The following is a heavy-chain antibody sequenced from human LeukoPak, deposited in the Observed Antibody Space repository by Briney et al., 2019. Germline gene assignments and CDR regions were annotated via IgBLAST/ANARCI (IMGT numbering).Heavy chain of an antibody. CDR3: ARHSLIRGMDV. CDR1: GCSFTSYW. D-gene: IGHD3-16*01. V-gene: IGHV5-51*01. Sequence: GGALXISWKGAGCSFTSYWIGWGRQMPGKGLEWMGIIYPGDSDTRYSPSFQGQVTISADKSISTAYLQWCSLKASDTAMYYCARHSLIRGMDVWGQGTTVTVSS. J-gene: IGHJ6*02. CDR2: IYPGDSDT.